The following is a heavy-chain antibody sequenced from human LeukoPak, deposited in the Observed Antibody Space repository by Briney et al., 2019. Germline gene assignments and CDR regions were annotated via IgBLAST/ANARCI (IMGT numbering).Heavy chain of an antibody. CDR3: ARALPAAGPTFDY. D-gene: IGHD6-13*01. Sequence: ASVKVSCKASGYTFTGYFMHWVRQAPGQGLEWMGWINPNSGGTNYAQKFQGRATMARDMSISTAYMELSRLRSDDTAVYYCARALPAAGPTFDYWGQGTLVTVSS. J-gene: IGHJ4*02. V-gene: IGHV1-2*02. CDR1: GYTFTGYF. CDR2: INPNSGGT.